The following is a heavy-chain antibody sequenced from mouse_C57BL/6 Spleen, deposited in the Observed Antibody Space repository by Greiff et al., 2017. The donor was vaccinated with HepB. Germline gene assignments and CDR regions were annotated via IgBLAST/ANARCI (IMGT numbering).Heavy chain of an antibody. CDR1: GFTFSDYG. J-gene: IGHJ2*01. CDR3: ARPRGNYFDY. CDR2: ISSGSSTI. V-gene: IGHV5-17*01. Sequence: EVKLMESGGGLVKPGGSLTLSCAASGFTFSDYGMHWVRQAPEKGLEWVAYISSGSSTIYYADTVKGRFTISRDNAKNTRFLQMTSLRSEDTAMYYCARPRGNYFDYWGQGTTLTVSS.